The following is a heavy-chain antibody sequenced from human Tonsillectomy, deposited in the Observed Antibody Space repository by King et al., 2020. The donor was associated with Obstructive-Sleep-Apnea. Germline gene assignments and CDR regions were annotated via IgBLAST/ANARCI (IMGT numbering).Heavy chain of an antibody. CDR2: IYHSGST. J-gene: IGHJ1*01. CDR1: GGSISSSNY. CDR3: ATNQYSSGWIRD. D-gene: IGHD6-19*01. V-gene: IGHV4-4*02. Sequence: VQLQESGPGLVRPSGTLSLTCDVSGGSISSSNYWSWVRQPPGKGLEWIGEIYHSGSTTYNTSLKSRVTISVDKSRNQFSLKLSSVTAADTAIYYCATNQYSSGWIRDWGQGTLVIVSA.